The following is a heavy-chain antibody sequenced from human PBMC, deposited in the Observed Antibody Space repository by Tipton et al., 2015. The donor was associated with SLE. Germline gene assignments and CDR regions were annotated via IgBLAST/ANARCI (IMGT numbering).Heavy chain of an antibody. Sequence: SLRLSCAASGFTFSSHWMHWVRLGPGKGLVWVSRINTDGSDAVYADSVNGRFTVSRDNVKNTMYLDMNSLKAEDTAVYYCTRDSPLRDHALNAFDVWGRGTVVTVSS. D-gene: IGHD3-16*01. CDR2: INTDGSDA. V-gene: IGHV3-74*01. J-gene: IGHJ3*01. CDR1: GFTFSSHW. CDR3: TRDSPLRDHALNAFDV.